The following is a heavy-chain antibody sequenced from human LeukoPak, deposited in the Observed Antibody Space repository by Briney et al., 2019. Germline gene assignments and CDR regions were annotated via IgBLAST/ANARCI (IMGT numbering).Heavy chain of an antibody. CDR2: ISGSGGRT. D-gene: IGHD2/OR15-2a*01. CDR1: GFSFNDYA. CDR3: AKDRLSSPTAPRFDP. V-gene: IGHV3-23*01. J-gene: IGHJ5*02. Sequence: GGSLRLSCAASGFSFNDYAMSWVRQAPGKGLEWVSVISGSGGRTSYADSVKGRFTISRDNSKNTLYLRMNSLRAEDTALYYCAKDRLSSPTAPRFDPWGQGTQVTVSS.